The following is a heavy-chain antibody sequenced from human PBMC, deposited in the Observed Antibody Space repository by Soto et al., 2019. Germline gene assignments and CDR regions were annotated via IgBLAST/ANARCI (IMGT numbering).Heavy chain of an antibody. CDR2: FNPSGDYT. V-gene: IGHV1-46*01. D-gene: IGHD5-12*01. Sequence: ASVKVSCKASGYTFTSYYIHWVRQAPGQGLEWVGIFNPSGDYTSYPQKFQGRLTLTRDTSTSTVYMELSSLRCEDAAMYYCALAQFDYWGQGTLVTVSS. CDR1: GYTFTSYY. CDR3: ALAQFDY. J-gene: IGHJ4*02.